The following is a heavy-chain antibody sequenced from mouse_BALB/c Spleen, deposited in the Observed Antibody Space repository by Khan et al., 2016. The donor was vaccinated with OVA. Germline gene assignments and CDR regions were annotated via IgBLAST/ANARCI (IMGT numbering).Heavy chain of an antibody. CDR1: GFNIKDYY. V-gene: IGHV14-1*02. CDR2: IDPENGDT. D-gene: IGHD1-3*01. J-gene: IGHJ3*01. CDR3: GKSGYSPWLDY. Sequence: VQLKESGAELVRPGDLVTLSCKASGFNIKDYYMHWVKQRPEQGLVWIGRIDPENGDTIYDPKFQGKASITSDTSSNTAYLQLSSLTSEDTAVYYCGKSGYSPWLDYWGQGTLVTVSA.